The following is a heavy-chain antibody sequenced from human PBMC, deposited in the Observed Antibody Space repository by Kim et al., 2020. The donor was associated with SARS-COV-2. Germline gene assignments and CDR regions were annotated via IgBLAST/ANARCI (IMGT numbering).Heavy chain of an antibody. Sequence: ASVKVSCKASGYTFTSYGISWVRQAPGQGLEWMGWISAYNGNTNYAQKLQGRVTMTTDTSTSTAYMELRSLRSDDTAVYYCARGRYCSGGSCYSELGWFDPWGQGTLVTVSS. CDR1: GYTFTSYG. D-gene: IGHD2-15*01. CDR2: ISAYNGNT. CDR3: ARGRYCSGGSCYSELGWFDP. V-gene: IGHV1-18*04. J-gene: IGHJ5*02.